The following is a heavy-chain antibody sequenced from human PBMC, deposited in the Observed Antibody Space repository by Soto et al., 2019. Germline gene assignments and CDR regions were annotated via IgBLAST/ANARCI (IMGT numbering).Heavy chain of an antibody. CDR3: ASAHGNYYEGIGVPFFAGDYFVS. CDR1: GGSVSSGSYY. J-gene: IGHJ4*02. Sequence: QVQLQESGPGLVKPSETLSLTCTVSGGSVSSGSYYWSWIRQPPGEGLEWIGYIYYTGSTNYNPPVKGRVAMEVDTTKIQSSLNLSSVAAADTAVYYCASAHGNYYEGIGVPFFAGDYFVSWGQGTLVAVSS. V-gene: IGHV4-61*01. CDR2: IYYTGST. D-gene: IGHD3-22*01.